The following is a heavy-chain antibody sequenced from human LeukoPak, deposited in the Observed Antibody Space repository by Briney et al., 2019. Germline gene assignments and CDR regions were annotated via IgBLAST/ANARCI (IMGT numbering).Heavy chain of an antibody. D-gene: IGHD2-2*01. CDR3: ARDRGIVVVPAAPRGYFQH. Sequence: SETLSLTCTVSGGSISSYYWSWIRQPPGKGLEWIGYIYYSGSTNYNPSLKSRVTISVDTSKNQFSLKLSSVTAADTAVYYCARDRGIVVVPAAPRGYFQHWGQGTLVTVSS. J-gene: IGHJ1*01. CDR1: GGSISSYY. CDR2: IYYSGST. V-gene: IGHV4-59*12.